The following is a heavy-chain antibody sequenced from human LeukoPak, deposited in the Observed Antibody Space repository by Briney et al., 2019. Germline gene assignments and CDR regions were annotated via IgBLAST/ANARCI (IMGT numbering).Heavy chain of an antibody. CDR1: GGSISSGDYY. CDR2: INYSGNT. V-gene: IGHV4-30-4*08. D-gene: IGHD2-2*01. J-gene: IGHJ5*02. CDR3: ASTNCSSASCYGANWFDP. Sequence: SETLSLTCTVSGGSISSGDYYWSWIRQPPGKGLERIGYINYSGNTFHYNPSLKNRVTISVDTSKNRFSLRLSSVTAADTAVYYCASTNCSSASCYGANWFDPWGQGTLVTVSS.